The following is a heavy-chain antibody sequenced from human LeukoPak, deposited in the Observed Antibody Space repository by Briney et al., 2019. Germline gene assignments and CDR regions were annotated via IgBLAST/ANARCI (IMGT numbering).Heavy chain of an antibody. J-gene: IGHJ6*01. Sequence: SETLSLTCTVSGCSISSYYWSWIRQPPGKGLEWSGYIYYGGRTNYNPSLKSPATISVDTPKTNFSLRLSSVTAADTAVYHCAAPFPPGSSSYYYGLTGSGQRTTVT. CDR3: AAPFPPGSSSYYYGLTG. D-gene: IGHD3-10*01. CDR2: IYYGGRT. CDR1: GCSISSYY. V-gene: IGHV4-59*08.